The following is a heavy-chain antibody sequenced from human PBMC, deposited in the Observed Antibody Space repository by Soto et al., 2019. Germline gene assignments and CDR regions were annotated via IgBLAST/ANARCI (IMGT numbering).Heavy chain of an antibody. J-gene: IGHJ6*03. V-gene: IGHV3-21*01. CDR3: ARVSSSSGWWRPADYYYYYMDV. D-gene: IGHD6-19*01. CDR2: ISSSSSYI. CDR1: GFTFSSYS. Sequence: GGSLRLSCAASGFTFSSYSMNWVRQAPGKGLEWVSSISSSSSYIYYADSVKGRFTISRDNAKNSLYLQMNSLRAEDTAVYYCARVSSSSGWWRPADYYYYYMDVWGKGTTVTVSS.